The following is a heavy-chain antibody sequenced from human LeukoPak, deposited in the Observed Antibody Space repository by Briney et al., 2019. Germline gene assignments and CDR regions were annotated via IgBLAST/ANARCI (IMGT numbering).Heavy chain of an antibody. CDR1: GFTFSSYS. CDR2: ISSSSSTI. V-gene: IGHV3-48*02. J-gene: IGHJ1*01. Sequence: GGSLRLSCAASGFTFSSYSMNWVCQAPGKGLEWVSYISSSSSTIYYADSVKGRFTISRDNAKNSLYLQMNSLRDEDTAVYYCARGAWYYYDSSGYYPPEYFQHWGQGTLVTVSS. CDR3: ARGAWYYYDSSGYYPPEYFQH. D-gene: IGHD3-22*01.